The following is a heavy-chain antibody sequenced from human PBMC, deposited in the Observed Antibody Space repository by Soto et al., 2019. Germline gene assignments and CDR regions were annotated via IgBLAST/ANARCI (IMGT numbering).Heavy chain of an antibody. CDR3: TRGSRPISTCTGAY. CDR1: GFIFKMYW. D-gene: IGHD3-10*02. Sequence: PGGSLTLACAASGFIFKMYWMHWVRQSPGEGLVWISRIYNDGTHSDYTDSVRGRFTISRDNVNDPLYLQMTTLRAADSGLYYCTRGSRPISTCTGAYWGQGTQVTVSS. CDR2: IYNDGTHS. J-gene: IGHJ4*02. V-gene: IGHV3-74*01.